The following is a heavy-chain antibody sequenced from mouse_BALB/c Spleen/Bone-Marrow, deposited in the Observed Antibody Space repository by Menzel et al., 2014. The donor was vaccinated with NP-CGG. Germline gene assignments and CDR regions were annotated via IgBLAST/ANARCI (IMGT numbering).Heavy chain of an antibody. CDR3: TTGFAY. CDR2: IRLKSNNYAT. Sequence: DVKLQESGGGLVQPGGSMKLSCVASGFTFSNYWMNWVRRSPEKGLEWVAEIRLKSNNYATHYAESVKGRFTISRDDSKSSVYLQMNNLRAEDTGIYYCTTGFAYWGQGTLVTVSA. V-gene: IGHV6-6*02. J-gene: IGHJ3*01. CDR1: GFTFSNYW.